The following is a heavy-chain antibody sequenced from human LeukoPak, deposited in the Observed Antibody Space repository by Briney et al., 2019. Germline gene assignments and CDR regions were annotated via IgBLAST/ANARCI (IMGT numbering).Heavy chain of an antibody. CDR1: GYSFTSYW. CDR2: IYPGDSDT. D-gene: IGHD3-10*01. Sequence: GESLKISCRGSGYSFTSYWIAWVRQMPGKGLEWMGIIYPGDSDTKYSPSFKGQVTISADKSISTAYLQWSSLKASDTAIYYCARCETILVLQGGLPDYWSQGTLVTLSS. V-gene: IGHV5-51*01. J-gene: IGHJ4*02. CDR3: ARCETILVLQGGLPDY.